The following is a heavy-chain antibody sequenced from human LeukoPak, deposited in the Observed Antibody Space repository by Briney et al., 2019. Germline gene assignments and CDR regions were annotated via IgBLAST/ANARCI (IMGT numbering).Heavy chain of an antibody. J-gene: IGHJ4*02. CDR1: SGSISSGPYN. Sequence: PSQTLPLTCSVSSGSISSGPYNWTWIRQPPGKGLEWIGRIYISGSTTYNPALKSRVSISLDTSKNQFSLKLSSVTAADTAVYYCARSHYYDSSLLKWGQGILVTVSS. CDR2: IYISGST. V-gene: IGHV4-61*02. D-gene: IGHD3-22*01. CDR3: ARSHYYDSSLLK.